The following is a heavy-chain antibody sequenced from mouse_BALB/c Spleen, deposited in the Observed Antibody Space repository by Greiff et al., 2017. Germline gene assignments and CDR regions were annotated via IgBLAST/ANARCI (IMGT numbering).Heavy chain of an antibody. CDR1: GYSITSDYA. Sequence: EVQLVESGPGLVKPSQSLSLTCTVTGYSITSDYAWNWIRQFPGNKLEWMGYISYSGSTSYNPSLKSRISITRDTSKNQFFLQLNSVTTEDTATYYCARYGYDPYYFDYWGQGTTLTVSS. J-gene: IGHJ2*01. D-gene: IGHD2-2*01. V-gene: IGHV3-2*02. CDR3: ARYGYDPYYFDY. CDR2: ISYSGST.